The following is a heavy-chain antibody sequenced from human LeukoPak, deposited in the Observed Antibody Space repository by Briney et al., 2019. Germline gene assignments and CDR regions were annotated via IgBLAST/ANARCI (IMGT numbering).Heavy chain of an antibody. Sequence: GGSLRLSCAASGFTFSSYWMTWVRQAPGKGLEWVANIKQVGSKKSYVDSVKGRFTISRDNAKNSLYLQMNSLRADDTGVYYCASQPAAADVDYWGQGTLVTVSS. CDR2: IKQVGSKK. CDR3: ASQPAAADVDY. D-gene: IGHD2-2*01. CDR1: GFTFSSYW. V-gene: IGHV3-7*03. J-gene: IGHJ4*02.